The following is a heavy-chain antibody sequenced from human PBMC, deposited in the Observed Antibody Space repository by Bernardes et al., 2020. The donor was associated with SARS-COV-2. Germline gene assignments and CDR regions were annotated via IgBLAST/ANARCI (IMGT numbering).Heavy chain of an antibody. V-gene: IGHV3-13*01. J-gene: IGHJ6*02. D-gene: IGHD3-10*01. CDR3: ARALPMVRGVMSYYYGMDV. CDR1: GFTVSSNY. Sequence: GGSLRLSCAASGFTVSSNYMSWVRQAPGKGLEWVSAIGTAGDTYYPGSVKGRFTISRENAKNSLYLQMNSLRAGDTAVYYCARALPMVRGVMSYYYGMDVWGQGTTVTVSS. CDR2: IGTAGDT.